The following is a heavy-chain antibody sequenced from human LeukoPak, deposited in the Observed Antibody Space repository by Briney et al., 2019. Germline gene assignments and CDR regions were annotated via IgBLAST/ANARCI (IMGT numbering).Heavy chain of an antibody. Sequence: GGSLRLSCAASGFTFTSYNMNWVRQAPGKGLEWVSYISSSGSTIYYADSVKGRFTISRDNAKNSLYLQMNSLRAEDTAVYYCARSPLGYSSGWYVYWGQGTLVTVSS. J-gene: IGHJ4*02. CDR3: ARSPLGYSSGWYVY. CDR1: GFTFTSYN. D-gene: IGHD6-19*01. CDR2: ISSSGSTI. V-gene: IGHV3-48*04.